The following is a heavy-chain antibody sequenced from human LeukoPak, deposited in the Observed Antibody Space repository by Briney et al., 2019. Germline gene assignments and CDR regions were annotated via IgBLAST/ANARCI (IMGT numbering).Heavy chain of an antibody. D-gene: IGHD3-22*01. CDR3: TRELHYYDSSGYSI. CDR1: GFNFDDYA. V-gene: IGHV3-49*04. Sequence: PGRSLRLSCTASGFNFDDYAVTWVRQAPGKGLEWIGFIRSKFYGGTTEYAASVKGRFTISRDDSKSIAYLQMNSLKAEDTAVYYCTRELHYYDSSGYSIWGKGTMVTVSS. CDR2: IRSKFYGGTT. J-gene: IGHJ3*02.